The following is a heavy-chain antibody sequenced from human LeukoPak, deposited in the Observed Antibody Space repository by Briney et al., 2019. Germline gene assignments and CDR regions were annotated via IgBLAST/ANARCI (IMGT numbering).Heavy chain of an antibody. CDR1: GFNFSNYA. CDR2: ISGSGGST. V-gene: IGHV3-23*01. D-gene: IGHD4-17*01. CDR3: ARRGDYRNFDY. Sequence: GGSLRLSCAASGFNFSNYAVSWVRQAPGKGLEWVSTISGSGGSTYYPDSVKGRFTISRGKSKNTVYLQMNSLRAEDAAVYYCARRGDYRNFDYWGQGTLVTVSS. J-gene: IGHJ4*02.